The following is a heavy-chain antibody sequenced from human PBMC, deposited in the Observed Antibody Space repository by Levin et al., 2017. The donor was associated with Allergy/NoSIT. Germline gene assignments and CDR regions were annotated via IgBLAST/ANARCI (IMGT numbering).Heavy chain of an antibody. CDR3: ARAPATAITEFDY. J-gene: IGHJ4*02. CDR1: GGSISSGDYY. V-gene: IGHV4-30-4*01. Sequence: HSQTLSLTCTVSGGSISSGDYYWSWIRQPPGKGLEWIGYIYYSGSTYYNPSLKSRVTISVDTSKNQFSLKLSSVTAADTAVYYCARAPATAITEFDYWGQGTLVTVSS. D-gene: IGHD5-24*01. CDR2: IYYSGST.